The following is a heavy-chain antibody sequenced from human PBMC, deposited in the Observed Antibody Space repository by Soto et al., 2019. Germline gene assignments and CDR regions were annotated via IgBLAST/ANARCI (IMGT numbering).Heavy chain of an antibody. CDR3: ATSSEGQDFWSGYYYYYYLDV. CDR2: ISGSGGST. CDR1: GFTFSSYA. D-gene: IGHD3-3*01. Sequence: EVQLLESGGGLVQPGGSLRLSCAASGFTFSSYAMSWVRQAPGKGLEWVSAISGSGGSTYYADSVKGRFTISRDSSKNTLYLQRNRLRAEDTAVYYCATSSEGQDFWSGYYYYYYLDVWGKGTTVIFSS. J-gene: IGHJ6*03. V-gene: IGHV3-23*01.